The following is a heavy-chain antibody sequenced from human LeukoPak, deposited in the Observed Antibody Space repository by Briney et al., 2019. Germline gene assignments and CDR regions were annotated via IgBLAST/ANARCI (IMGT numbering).Heavy chain of an antibody. CDR2: IYYSGST. CDR3: ASHRNVVVAYDAFDI. V-gene: IGHV4-39*01. CDR1: GGSLSSSSYY. D-gene: IGHD2-21*01. J-gene: IGHJ3*02. Sequence: SETLSLTCTVSGGSLSSSSYYWGWIRQPPGKGLEWIGSIYYSGSTYYNPSLKSRVTISVDTSKNQFSLKLSSVTAADTAVYYRASHRNVVVAYDAFDIWGQGTMVTVSS.